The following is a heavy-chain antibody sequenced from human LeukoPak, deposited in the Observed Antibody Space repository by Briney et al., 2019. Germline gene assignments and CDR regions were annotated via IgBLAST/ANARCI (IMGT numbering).Heavy chain of an antibody. J-gene: IGHJ4*02. CDR1: GGSFSGYY. V-gene: IGHV4-34*01. D-gene: IGHD6-19*01. CDR3: ARGRTTYSSGWYHY. Sequence: SETLSLTCAVYGGSFSGYYWSWIRQPPGKGLEWIGEINHSGSTNYNPSLKSRVTISVDTSKNQFSPKLSSVTAADTAVYYCARGRTTYSSGWYHYWGQGTLVTVSS. CDR2: INHSGST.